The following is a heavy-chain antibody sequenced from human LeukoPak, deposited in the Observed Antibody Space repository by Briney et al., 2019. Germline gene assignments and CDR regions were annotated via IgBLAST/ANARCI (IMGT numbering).Heavy chain of an antibody. V-gene: IGHV3-23*01. D-gene: IGHD4-17*01. CDR1: GFTFSRFA. J-gene: IGHJ4*02. CDR2: ISGSGGTT. Sequence: PGGSLRLCCAASGFTFSRFAMSWVRQAPGKGLEWVSTISGSGGTTNYADSVKGRFTFSRDNSKNTLYLQMNSLRAEDTAIYYCAKDLPDYGDYIEGYWGQGTLVTVSS. CDR3: AKDLPDYGDYIEGY.